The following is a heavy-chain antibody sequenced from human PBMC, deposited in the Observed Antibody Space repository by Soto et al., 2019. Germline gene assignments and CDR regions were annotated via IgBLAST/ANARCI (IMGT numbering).Heavy chain of an antibody. Sequence: ETLSLTCTVSGGSVSSGSYYWSWIRQPPGKGLEGIGSIYYSGSTYYNPSLKSAVTISGDTSKTPFSRKLSSVTAADTAVYYSARHFHITMIVVAIHDGLNWFDPW. J-gene: IGHJ5*02. CDR3: ARHFHITMIVVAIHDGLNWFDP. CDR2: IYYSGST. D-gene: IGHD3-22*01. CDR1: GGSVSSGSYY. V-gene: IGHV4-39*01.